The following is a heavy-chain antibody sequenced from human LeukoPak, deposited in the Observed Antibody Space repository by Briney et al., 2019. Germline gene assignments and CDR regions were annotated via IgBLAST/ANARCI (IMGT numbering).Heavy chain of an antibody. V-gene: IGHV4-34*01. D-gene: IGHD6-13*01. CDR3: ARGRYSSSWYNWFDP. CDR1: GGSFSGYY. CDR2: INHSGST. J-gene: IGHJ5*02. Sequence: SETLSRTFAVYGGSFSGYYWSWIRQPPGKGLEWIGEINHSGSTNYNPSLKSRVTISVDTSKNQFSLKLSSVTAADTAVYYCARGRYSSSWYNWFDPWGQGTLVTVSS.